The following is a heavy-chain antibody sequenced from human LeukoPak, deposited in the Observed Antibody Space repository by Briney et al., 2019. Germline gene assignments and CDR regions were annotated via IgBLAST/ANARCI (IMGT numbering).Heavy chain of an antibody. CDR2: ISAYNGNT. D-gene: IGHD2-2*02. Sequence: ASVKVSCKASGYTFTSSGISWVRQASGQGLEWMGWISAYNGNTNYAQKLQGRVTMTTATSTSTAYMELRSLRSNDTAVYYCARACCSSNSCYTPWFDPWGQGRLVAVSS. CDR3: ARACCSSNSCYTPWFDP. V-gene: IGHV1-18*01. CDR1: GYTFTSSG. J-gene: IGHJ5*02.